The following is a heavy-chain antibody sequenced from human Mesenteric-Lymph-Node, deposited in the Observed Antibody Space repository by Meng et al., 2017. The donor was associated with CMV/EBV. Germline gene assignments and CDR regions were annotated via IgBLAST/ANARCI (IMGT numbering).Heavy chain of an antibody. J-gene: IGHJ4*02. V-gene: IGHV3-53*05. D-gene: IGHD2-2*01. Sequence: GGSLRLSCAASGFTVSSNYMSWVRQAPGKGLEWVSIFYNGGNTYYADSVKGRFTISRDNSKNTLYLQMNSLRAEDTAVYYCAKVLPHSTSCSNWGQGTLVTVSS. CDR1: GFTVSSNY. CDR2: FYNGGNT. CDR3: AKVLPHSTSCSN.